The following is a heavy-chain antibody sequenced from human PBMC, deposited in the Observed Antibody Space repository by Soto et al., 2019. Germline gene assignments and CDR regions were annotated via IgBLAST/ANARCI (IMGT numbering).Heavy chain of an antibody. CDR3: VKDDFYYYASGGYPS. CDR1: GFTFSTYA. Sequence: PGGSLRLSCSASGFTFSTYAMHWVRQAPGKGLEYVSTISSNGGTTYYADSVKGRFTISRDNSKNTLYLQMSSLRAEDTAVYYCVKDDFYYYASGGYPSWGQGTLVTVSS. J-gene: IGHJ5*02. D-gene: IGHD3-10*01. V-gene: IGHV3-64D*08. CDR2: ISSNGGTT.